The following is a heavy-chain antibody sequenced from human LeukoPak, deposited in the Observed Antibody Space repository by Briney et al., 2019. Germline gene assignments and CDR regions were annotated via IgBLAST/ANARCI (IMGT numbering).Heavy chain of an antibody. D-gene: IGHD6-19*01. CDR1: GFTFDDYA. Sequence: PGGSLRLSCAASGFTFDDYAMHWVRQAPGKGLEWVSGISWNSGSIGYADSVKGRFTISRDNAKNSLYLQMNSLRAEDTALYYCAKVRQWLVQDDAFDIWGQGTMVTGSS. CDR3: AKVRQWLVQDDAFDI. J-gene: IGHJ3*02. V-gene: IGHV3-9*01. CDR2: ISWNSGSI.